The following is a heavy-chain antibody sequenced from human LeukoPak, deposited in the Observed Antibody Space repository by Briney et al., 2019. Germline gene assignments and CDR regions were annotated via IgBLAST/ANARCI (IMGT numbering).Heavy chain of an antibody. D-gene: IGHD3-22*01. CDR3: ARTYFYDGSGFYGYNY. V-gene: IGHV1-2*02. CDR2: INPNSGGT. Sequence: ASVKVSCKASGYTFTGYYMHWVRQAPGQGLEWMGWINPNSGGTNYAQKFQGRVTMTRDTSISTAYMGLSRLRSDDTAVYYCARTYFYDGSGFYGYNYWGQGTLVTVSS. J-gene: IGHJ4*02. CDR1: GYTFTGYY.